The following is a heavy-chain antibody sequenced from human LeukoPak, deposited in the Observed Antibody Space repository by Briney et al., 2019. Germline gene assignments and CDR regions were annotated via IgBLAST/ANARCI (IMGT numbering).Heavy chain of an antibody. CDR3: ARDPRATTGWYNWFDP. CDR1: GGSISSYY. J-gene: IGHJ5*02. CDR2: IYTSGST. V-gene: IGHV4-4*07. D-gene: IGHD6-19*01. Sequence: PSETLSLTCTVSGGSISSYYWSWIRQPAGKGLEWIGRIYTSGSTNYNPSLKSRVTMSVDTSKNQFSLKLSSVPAADTAVYYCARDPRATTGWYNWFDPWGQGTLVTVSS.